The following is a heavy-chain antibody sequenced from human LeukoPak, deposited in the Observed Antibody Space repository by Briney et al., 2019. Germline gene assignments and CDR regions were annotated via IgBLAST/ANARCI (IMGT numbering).Heavy chain of an antibody. J-gene: IGHJ4*02. D-gene: IGHD3-3*01. CDR3: ARGSTYYDFWSGYR. CDR1: GGSFSGYY. V-gene: IGHV4-34*01. CDR2: INHSGST. Sequence: PSETLSLTCAVYGGSFSGYYWSWIRQPPGKGLEWIGEINHSGSTNYNPSLKSRVTISVDTSKNQFSLKLSSVTAADTAVYYCARGSTYYDFWSGYRGGQGTLVTVSS.